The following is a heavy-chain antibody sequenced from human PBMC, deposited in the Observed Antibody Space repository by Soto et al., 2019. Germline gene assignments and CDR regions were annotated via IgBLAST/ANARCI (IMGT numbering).Heavy chain of an antibody. CDR2: INAGNGNT. Sequence: RASVKVSCKASGYTFTSYAMHWVRQAPGQRLEWMGWINAGNGNTKYSQKFQGRVTITRDTSASTAYMELSSLRSEDTAVYYCARDNSFAAVTFDYWGQGTLVTVSS. D-gene: IGHD4-4*01. CDR1: GYTFTSYA. V-gene: IGHV1-3*01. J-gene: IGHJ4*02. CDR3: ARDNSFAAVTFDY.